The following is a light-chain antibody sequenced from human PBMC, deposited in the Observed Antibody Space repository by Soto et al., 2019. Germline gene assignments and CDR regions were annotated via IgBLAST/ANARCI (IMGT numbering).Light chain of an antibody. CDR1: QSIGNW. Sequence: DIQMTQSPSTLSASVGDRVTITCRASQSIGNWLAWYQQKLGKAPKLLIYKASNLEAGVPSRFRGSGSGTEFTLTISSLQPDDFALYYCQQYDDYPRTFGQGTKVESK. CDR2: KAS. J-gene: IGKJ1*01. V-gene: IGKV1-5*03. CDR3: QQYDDYPRT.